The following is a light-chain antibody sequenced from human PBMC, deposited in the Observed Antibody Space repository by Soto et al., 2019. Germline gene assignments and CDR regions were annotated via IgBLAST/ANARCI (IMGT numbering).Light chain of an antibody. Sequence: EIVLTQSPGTQSLSPGARGPLSCRASQSVMSNYVAWYHQNPGQAPRLLISGASTRAAGIPDRFSGSGSGTDFTLTISSLEPEDFAVYYCQQYGKLPITFGQGTRLEIK. CDR3: QQYGKLPIT. V-gene: IGKV3-20*01. CDR1: QSVMSNY. CDR2: GAS. J-gene: IGKJ5*01.